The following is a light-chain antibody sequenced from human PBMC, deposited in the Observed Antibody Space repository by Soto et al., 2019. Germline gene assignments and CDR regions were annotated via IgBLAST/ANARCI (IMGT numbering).Light chain of an antibody. Sequence: ALTQPPSASVSPGQSVSISCTGTSSDVGGYNYVSWYQQHPGEAPKLIIYEVTKRPSGVPDRFSGSKSGNTASLTVSGLQAEDEADYHCCSYAGNSNYVFGTGTKVTVL. CDR3: CSYAGNSNYV. V-gene: IGLV2-8*01. J-gene: IGLJ1*01. CDR1: SSDVGGYNY. CDR2: EVT.